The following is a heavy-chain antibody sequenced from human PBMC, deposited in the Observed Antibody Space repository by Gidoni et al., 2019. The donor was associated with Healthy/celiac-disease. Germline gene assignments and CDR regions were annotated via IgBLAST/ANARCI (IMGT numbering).Heavy chain of an antibody. CDR1: GFTFSSYA. Sequence: QVQLVESGGGVVQPGRSLRLSCAASGFTFSSYAMPWVRQAPGKGLEWVAVISYDGSNKYYADSVKGRFTISRDNSKNTLYLQMNSLRAEDTAVYYCARGGSENFFDYWGQGTLVTVSS. CDR2: ISYDGSNK. D-gene: IGHD6-19*01. CDR3: ARGGSENFFDY. J-gene: IGHJ4*02. V-gene: IGHV3-30-3*01.